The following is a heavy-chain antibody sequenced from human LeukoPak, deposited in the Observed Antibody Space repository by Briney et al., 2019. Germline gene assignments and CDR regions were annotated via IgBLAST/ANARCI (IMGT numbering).Heavy chain of an antibody. Sequence: ASVKVSCKASGYAFIGNYIHWVRQAPGKGLEWMGWINPDSGTTKYAQNFQGRVTMTSDTSVSTAYMDLSSLTSDDTAVYYCARATTIFGVVIILFDTWGQGTLVTVSS. J-gene: IGHJ4*02. CDR3: ARATTIFGVVIILFDT. V-gene: IGHV1-2*02. D-gene: IGHD3-3*01. CDR1: GYAFIGNY. CDR2: INPDSGTT.